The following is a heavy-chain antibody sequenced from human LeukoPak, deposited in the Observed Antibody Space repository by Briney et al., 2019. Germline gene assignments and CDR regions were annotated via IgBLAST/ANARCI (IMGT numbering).Heavy chain of an antibody. D-gene: IGHD3-10*01. CDR1: GFTFSSYS. Sequence: PGGSLRLSCAASGFTFSSYSMNWVRQAPGKGLEWVSSISSSSSYIYYADSVKGRFTISRDNAKNSLYLQMNSLRAEDTAVYYCARDRRSNYGLWFGELWAPDYWGQGTLVTVSS. V-gene: IGHV3-21*01. CDR3: ARDRRSNYGLWFGELWAPDY. CDR2: ISSSSSYI. J-gene: IGHJ4*02.